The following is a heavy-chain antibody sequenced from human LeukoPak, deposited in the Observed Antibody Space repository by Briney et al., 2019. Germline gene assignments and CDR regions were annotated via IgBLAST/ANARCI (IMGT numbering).Heavy chain of an antibody. V-gene: IGHV3-7*01. D-gene: IGHD6-19*01. CDR3: ARDKPTGSVAGSNFDY. CDR1: GFTFSSYG. J-gene: IGHJ4*02. Sequence: GGSLRLSRAASGFTFSSYGMHWVRPAPGKGLDWVVYIKLEATEKYHIDSVKDRFTITRDNVQDSLYLRMHSLRFENAAVYYFARDKPTGSVAGSNFDYWGQGILVTVSS. CDR2: IKLEATEK.